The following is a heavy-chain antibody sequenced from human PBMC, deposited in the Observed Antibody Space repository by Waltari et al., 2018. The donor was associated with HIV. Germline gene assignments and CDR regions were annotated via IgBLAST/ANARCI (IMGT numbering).Heavy chain of an antibody. CDR3: TSGGGTMDF. J-gene: IGHJ4*02. D-gene: IGHD1-1*01. CDR1: GFTFSNAW. Sequence: EVQLVESGGGLVKPGESLRLSCAASGFTFSNAWVSGARQAPGKGLEWVGRFKRITDGGTTQYAAPVKGRFTISKDDSKNTAYLQMNSLKTEDTAVYYCTSGGGTMDFWGQGTLVTVSS. CDR2: FKRITDGGTT. V-gene: IGHV3-15*01.